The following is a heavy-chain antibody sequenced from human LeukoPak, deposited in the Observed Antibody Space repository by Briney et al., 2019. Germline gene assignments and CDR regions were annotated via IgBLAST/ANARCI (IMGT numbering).Heavy chain of an antibody. Sequence: GESLQISCKGSGYIFTTYWIAWVRQMPGKGLEWMGNIYPGGSDTRYSPSFQGQVTISADKSISTAYLQWSSLKASDTAMYYCARRFCSSTSCRGDFDYWGQGTLVTVSS. CDR2: IYPGGSDT. V-gene: IGHV5-51*01. CDR3: ARRFCSSTSCRGDFDY. CDR1: GYIFTTYW. J-gene: IGHJ4*02. D-gene: IGHD2-2*01.